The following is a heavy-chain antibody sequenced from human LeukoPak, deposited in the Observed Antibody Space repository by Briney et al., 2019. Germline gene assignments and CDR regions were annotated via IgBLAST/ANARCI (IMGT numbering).Heavy chain of an antibody. CDR1: GGSISSSSYY. V-gene: IGHV4-39*07. Sequence: EPSETLSLTCTVSGGSISSSSYYWGWIRQPPGKGLEWIGSIYYSGSTYYNPSLKSRVTISVDTSKNQFSLKLSSVTAADTAVYYCARSYLFAAHEPPWRPSGWFDPWGQGTLVTVSS. J-gene: IGHJ5*02. D-gene: IGHD1-14*01. CDR2: IYYSGST. CDR3: ARSYLFAAHEPPWRPSGWFDP.